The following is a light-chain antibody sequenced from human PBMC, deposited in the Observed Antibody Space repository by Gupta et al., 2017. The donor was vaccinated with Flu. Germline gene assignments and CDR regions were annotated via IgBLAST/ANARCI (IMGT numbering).Light chain of an antibody. CDR3: QSYDSSLSGSV. CDR2: GNS. Sequence: QSVLTQPPSLSGAPGQRVTMSCAGSISHIGAGYDVHWYQQRPGTAPKLLIYGNSNRPSGVPDRFSGSKSGTSASLAITGLQAEDEADYYCQSYDSSLSGSVFGGGTKLTVL. CDR1: ISHIGAGYD. J-gene: IGLJ3*02. V-gene: IGLV1-40*01.